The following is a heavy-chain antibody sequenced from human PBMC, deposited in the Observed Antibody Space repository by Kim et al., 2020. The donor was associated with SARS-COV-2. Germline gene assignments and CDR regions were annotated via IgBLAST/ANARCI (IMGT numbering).Heavy chain of an antibody. D-gene: IGHD3-22*01. V-gene: IGHV4-31*03. CDR3: ARAKNMIVVVIGAFDI. J-gene: IGHJ3*02. CDR1: GGSISSGGYY. CDR2: IYYSGST. Sequence: TLSLTCTVSGGSISSGGYYWSWIRQHPGKGLEWIGYIYYSGSTYYNPSLKSRVTISVDTSKNQFSLKLSSVTAADTAVYYCARAKNMIVVVIGAFDIWGQGTMVTVSS.